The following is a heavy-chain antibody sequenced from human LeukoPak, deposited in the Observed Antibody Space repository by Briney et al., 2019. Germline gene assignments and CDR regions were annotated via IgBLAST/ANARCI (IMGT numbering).Heavy chain of an antibody. Sequence: SETLSLTCTVSGGSISSYYWSWIRQPPGKGLEWIGYIYYSGSTNYNPSLKSRVTISVDTSKNQFSLKLSSVTAADTAVYYCARDPGNSSGWYVSWFDPWGQGTLVTVSS. J-gene: IGHJ5*02. CDR2: IYYSGST. D-gene: IGHD6-19*01. CDR3: ARDPGNSSGWYVSWFDP. CDR1: GGSISSYY. V-gene: IGHV4-59*01.